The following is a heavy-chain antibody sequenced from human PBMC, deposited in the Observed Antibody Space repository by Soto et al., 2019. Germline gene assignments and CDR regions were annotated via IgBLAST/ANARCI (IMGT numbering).Heavy chain of an antibody. CDR2: IYYSGST. Sequence: QMQLQESGPGLVKPSQTLSLTCTVSGGSISSGDYYWSWIRQPPGTGLEWIGYIYYSGSTNYNPALKSRVTISVDTSKNQFSLKLSSVTAADTAVYYCARVRGRLLRFDPWGQGTLVTVSS. CDR1: GGSISSGDYY. V-gene: IGHV4-30-4*01. CDR3: ARVRGRLLRFDP. J-gene: IGHJ5*02. D-gene: IGHD2-15*01.